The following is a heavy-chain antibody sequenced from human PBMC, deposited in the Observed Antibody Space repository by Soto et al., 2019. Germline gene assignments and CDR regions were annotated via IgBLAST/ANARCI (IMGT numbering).Heavy chain of an antibody. D-gene: IGHD2-15*01. CDR2: ISASTRNT. J-gene: IGHJ2*01. Sequence: QVQLVQSGAEVKKPGASVKVSCQASGYTFTNYAISWVRQAPGQGLEWMGWISASTRNTDQAQNFRGRGTMTIDTSTNTANMELRSLRSDDPAVYYCARGYCSVGSCYACWHFDLWGRGTLVTVSS. V-gene: IGHV1-18*01. CDR3: ARGYCSVGSCYACWHFDL. CDR1: GYTFTNYA.